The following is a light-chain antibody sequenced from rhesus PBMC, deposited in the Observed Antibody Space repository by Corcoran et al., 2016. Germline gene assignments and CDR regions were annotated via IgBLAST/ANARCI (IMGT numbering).Light chain of an antibody. CDR3: SSYASSNTYI. J-gene: IGLJ1*01. V-gene: IGLV2-13*03. CDR1: NSDIGGYNR. Sequence: QAAPTQSPSVSGSPGQSVTISCTGINSDIGGYNRVSWYQQHPDKAPKLMIYEISQRPSGGTDRFSGSKSGNTSSLPISRLQADDETNYYCSSYASSNTYIFGSGTRLTVL. CDR2: EIS.